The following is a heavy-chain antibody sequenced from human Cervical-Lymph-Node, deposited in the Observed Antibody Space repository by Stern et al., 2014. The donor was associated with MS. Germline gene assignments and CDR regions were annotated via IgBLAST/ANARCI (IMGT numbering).Heavy chain of an antibody. CDR1: GGSINSVGFY. V-gene: IGHV4-31*03. CDR3: ARERVTTAGQGFDS. CDR2: IFYSGIT. D-gene: IGHD6-13*01. J-gene: IGHJ4*02. Sequence: QVQLQESGPGLVEPSQTLSLICTVSGGSINSVGFYWTWIRQHPGKGLEGVGYIFYSGITYYNPSLKSRATIAVDASKTQFSLKVSSVTAADTAVYYCARERVTTAGQGFDSWGQGNFVTVSS.